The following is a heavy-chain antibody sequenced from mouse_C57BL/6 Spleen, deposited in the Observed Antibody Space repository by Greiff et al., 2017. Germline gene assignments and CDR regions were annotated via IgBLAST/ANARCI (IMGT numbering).Heavy chain of an antibody. CDR3: ARRTEDYFDY. CDR2: IYPGDGDT. Sequence: VQLVESGAELVKPGASVKISCKASGYAFSSYWMNWVKQRPGKGLEWIGQIYPGDGDTNYNGKFKGKATLTADKSSSTAYMQLSSLTSEDSAVYFCARRTEDYFDYWGQGTTLTVSS. V-gene: IGHV1-80*01. J-gene: IGHJ2*01. CDR1: GYAFSSYW. D-gene: IGHD4-1*01.